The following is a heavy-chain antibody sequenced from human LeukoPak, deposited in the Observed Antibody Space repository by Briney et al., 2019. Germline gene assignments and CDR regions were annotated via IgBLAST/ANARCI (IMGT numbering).Heavy chain of an antibody. Sequence: PGGSLRLSCAASGFTFSSYAMGWVRQAPGKGLEWVANIKQDGSEKYYVDSVKGRFTISRDNAKNSLYLQMNTLRAEDTAVYYCARDNCTGTSCHHFDYWGQGTLVTVSS. CDR3: ARDNCTGTSCHHFDY. CDR1: GFTFSSYA. CDR2: IKQDGSEK. J-gene: IGHJ4*02. V-gene: IGHV3-7*01. D-gene: IGHD2-2*01.